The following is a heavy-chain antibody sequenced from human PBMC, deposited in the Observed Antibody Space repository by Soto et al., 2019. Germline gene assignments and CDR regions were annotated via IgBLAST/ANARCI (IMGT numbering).Heavy chain of an antibody. CDR1: GFKFDDYA. CDR2: ISWNGAGI. D-gene: IGHD3-22*01. CDR3: VKGGYYCDSGGFRFPCTYLDS. V-gene: IGHV3-9*03. J-gene: IGHJ4*03. Sequence: HPGGSRRLSCAASGFKFDDYAMHWVRQAPGKGLEWVAGISWNGAGIGYAGSVEGRFTISRNNGKNSLYLQMNSLRAEDMALYFCVKGGYYCDSGGFRFPCTYLDSWGQRTLVTVSS.